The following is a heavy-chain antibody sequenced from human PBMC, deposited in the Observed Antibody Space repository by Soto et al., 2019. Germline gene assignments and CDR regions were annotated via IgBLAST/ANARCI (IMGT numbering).Heavy chain of an antibody. J-gene: IGHJ4*02. Sequence: EVELLESGGGLVNPGGSLGLSCEASGFTFSSYAMTWVRLAPGSGLEWVSTVTGAGDTTYYADSVRGRFAISRDNSKNTVYLQMNSLRAEDTAIYYCARGNALAHWVIFAFWGQGALFTVSS. V-gene: IGHV3-23*01. D-gene: IGHD1-1*01. CDR3: ARGNALAHWVIFAF. CDR1: GFTFSSYA. CDR2: VTGAGDTT.